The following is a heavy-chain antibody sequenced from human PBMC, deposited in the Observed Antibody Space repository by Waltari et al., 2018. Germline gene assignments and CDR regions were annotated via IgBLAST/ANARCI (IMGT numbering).Heavy chain of an antibody. CDR2: IYHSGST. Sequence: QVQLQESGPGLVKPSETLSLTCAVSGYSLSSGYYWGWIRQPPGKGLEWIGSIYHSGSTYYNPSLKSRVTISVDTSKNQFSLKLSSVTAADTAVYYCARLGEQWLVRGWGQGTLVTVSS. CDR3: ARLGEQWLVRG. V-gene: IGHV4-38-2*01. D-gene: IGHD6-19*01. J-gene: IGHJ4*02. CDR1: GYSLSSGYY.